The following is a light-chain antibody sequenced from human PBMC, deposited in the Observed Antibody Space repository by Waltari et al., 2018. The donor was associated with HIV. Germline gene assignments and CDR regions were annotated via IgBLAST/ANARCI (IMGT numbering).Light chain of an antibody. CDR1: QSVSSN. J-gene: IGKJ1*01. V-gene: IGKV3-15*01. CDR3: QQYNNWPPWT. Sequence: EVVMTQSPATLSVSPGERVTLSCRASQSVSSNLAWYQQTPGQAPRLLIYDASTRASGVPARFSGRGSGTDFTLTITSLQSEDFAVYYCQQYNNWPPWTFGQGTRVQIK. CDR2: DAS.